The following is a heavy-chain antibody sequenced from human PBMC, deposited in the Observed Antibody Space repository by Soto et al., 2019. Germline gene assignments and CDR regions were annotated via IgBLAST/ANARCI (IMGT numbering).Heavy chain of an antibody. CDR2: ISSSSSYR. V-gene: IGHV3-21*04. J-gene: IGHJ6*02. Sequence: PGGSLRLSCAASEFTISDYSMNWVRQAPGKGLEWVSSISSSSSYRYYADSMKGRFTISRDNAKNTLYLQMSSLRAEDTAVYYCAKGGHYYYYGMDVWGQGTTVTVSS. CDR3: AKGGHYYYYGMDV. CDR1: EFTISDYS.